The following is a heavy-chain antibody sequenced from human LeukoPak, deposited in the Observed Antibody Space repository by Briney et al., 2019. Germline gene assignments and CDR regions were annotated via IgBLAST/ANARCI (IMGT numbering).Heavy chain of an antibody. Sequence: PGGSLRLSCATSGFTFSRHAMTWVRQAPGKGLEWVSTISGSADNTYYPDSVKGRFTISRDNSRSTLYLQMNSLRPEDTAIYYCAREGYYGSGSPPSLYFDYWGQGTLVTVSS. V-gene: IGHV3-23*01. CDR2: ISGSADNT. CDR1: GFTFSRHA. CDR3: AREGYYGSGSPPSLYFDY. J-gene: IGHJ4*02. D-gene: IGHD3-10*01.